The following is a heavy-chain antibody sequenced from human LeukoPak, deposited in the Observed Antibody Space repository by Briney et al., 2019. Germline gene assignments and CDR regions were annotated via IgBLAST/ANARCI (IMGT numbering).Heavy chain of an antibody. CDR1: GFTFSSYA. CDR2: ISGSGGST. J-gene: IGHJ4*02. CDR3: AKDHFSRRVAAAGTIDY. D-gene: IGHD6-13*01. V-gene: IGHV3-23*01. Sequence: GGSLRLSCAASGFTFSSYAMSWVRQAPGKGPEWVSAISGSGGSTYYADSVKGRFTISRDNSKNTLYLQMNSLRAEDTAVYYCAKDHFSRRVAAAGTIDYWGQGTLVTVSS.